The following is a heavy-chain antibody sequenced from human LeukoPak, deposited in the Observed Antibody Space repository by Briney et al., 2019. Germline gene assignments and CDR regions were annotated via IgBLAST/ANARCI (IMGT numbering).Heavy chain of an antibody. CDR2: ISAYNGNT. D-gene: IGHD2-15*01. V-gene: IGHV1-18*01. CDR1: GYTFTSYG. J-gene: IGHJ4*02. CDR3: ARGLCSGGSCNPFDY. Sequence: ASVKVSCKASGYTFTSYGISWVRQAPGQGLEWMGWISAYNGNTNYPLKLQGRVTMTTDTSTSTAYMDLRSLRYDDTAVYYCARGLCSGGSCNPFDYWGQGTMVTVSS.